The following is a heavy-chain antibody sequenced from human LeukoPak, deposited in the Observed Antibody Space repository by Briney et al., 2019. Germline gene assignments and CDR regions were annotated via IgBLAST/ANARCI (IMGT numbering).Heavy chain of an antibody. D-gene: IGHD3-3*01. CDR3: ARDFTPEWFDIH. J-gene: IGHJ4*02. V-gene: IGHV3-30*04. CDR1: GLAFSSYS. Sequence: GGSLRLSCVASGLAFSSYSMHWVRQAPGKGLEWVGVISYDGSDECYTDSVKGRFTISRDKSKNTVYLQMNSLRADDPAVYYCARDFTPEWFDIHWGQGTLVTVS. CDR2: ISYDGSDE.